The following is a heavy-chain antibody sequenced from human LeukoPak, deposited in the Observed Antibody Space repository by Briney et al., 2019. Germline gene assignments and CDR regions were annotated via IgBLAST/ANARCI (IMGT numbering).Heavy chain of an antibody. Sequence: PSQTLSLTCTVSGGSISSGDYYWGWIRQPPGKGLEWIGSIYYSGSTYYNPSLKSRVTISVDTSKNQFSLKLSSVTAADTAVYYCARHNWGSVFDYWGQGTLVTVSS. CDR3: ARHNWGSVFDY. V-gene: IGHV4-39*01. D-gene: IGHD7-27*01. CDR2: IYYSGST. J-gene: IGHJ4*02. CDR1: GGSISSGDYY.